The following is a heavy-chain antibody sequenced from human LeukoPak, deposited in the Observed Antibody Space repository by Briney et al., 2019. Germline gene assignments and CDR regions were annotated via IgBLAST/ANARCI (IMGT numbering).Heavy chain of an antibody. CDR1: GFTFISYG. D-gene: IGHD2-15*01. J-gene: IGHJ4*02. V-gene: IGHV3-30*18. CDR3: AKSGLNRFDY. Sequence: GGSLRLSCEASGFTFISYGMHWVRQAPGKGLEWVGVISYDGSNKYYADSVKGRFTISRDNSKNTLYLQMNSLRAEDTAVYYCAKSGLNRFDYWGQGTLVTVSS. CDR2: ISYDGSNK.